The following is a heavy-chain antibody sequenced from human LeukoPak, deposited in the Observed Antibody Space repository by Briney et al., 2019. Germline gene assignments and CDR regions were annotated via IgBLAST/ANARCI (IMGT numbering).Heavy chain of an antibody. Sequence: SETLSLTCTVYGGSFSGYYWSWIRHPPEQGLEWIGEINHSGSTNYNPSLKSRVTISVDTSKNQFSLKLGYVTAADTAVYYCARVSIAGGFDYWGEGTLDTVSS. CDR2: INHSGST. V-gene: IGHV4-34*01. CDR3: ARVSIAGGFDY. D-gene: IGHD6-6*01. J-gene: IGHJ4*02. CDR1: GGSFSGYY.